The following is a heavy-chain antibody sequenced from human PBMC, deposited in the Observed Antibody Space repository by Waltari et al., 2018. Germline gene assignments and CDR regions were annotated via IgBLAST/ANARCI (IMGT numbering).Heavy chain of an antibody. J-gene: IGHJ5*02. CDR2: VRTTGKT. CDR1: GDFMGPSYW. CDR3: ARDRGRGLYLDT. Sequence: QLQLQQSGPGLVKPSESLSLTCAVSGDFMGPSYWWSWVRQTPEKGLEWIGQVRTTGKTNYNPSLDSRVTISIDTSTSRFSLTVVSVSAADTAVYFCARDRGRGLYLDTWGQGTLVTVSP. V-gene: IGHV4-4*02. D-gene: IGHD2-15*01.